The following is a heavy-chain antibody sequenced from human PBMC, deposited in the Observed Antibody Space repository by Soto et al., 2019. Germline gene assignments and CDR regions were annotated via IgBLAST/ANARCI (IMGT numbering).Heavy chain of an antibody. J-gene: IGHJ4*02. D-gene: IGHD5-18*01. Sequence: GGSLRLSCAASGFSFSSYGMHWVRQAPGKGLEWVAMISYDGTNEYYADSVKGRFTISRDNSKNALYLQMNSLRAEDTAVYYCAKGSTSMTYFDYWGQGTLVTLSS. CDR1: GFSFSSYG. CDR3: AKGSTSMTYFDY. V-gene: IGHV3-30*18. CDR2: ISYDGTNE.